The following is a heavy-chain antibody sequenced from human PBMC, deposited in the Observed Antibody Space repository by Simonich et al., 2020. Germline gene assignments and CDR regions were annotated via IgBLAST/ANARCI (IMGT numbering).Heavy chain of an antibody. CDR2: IYHSGST. CDR1: GYSISSGYY. D-gene: IGHD6-13*01. CDR3: ARVGYSNYYYYGMDV. Sequence: QVQLQESGPGLVKPSETLSLTCAVSGYSISSGYYWDWIRQPPGKGLVWIGRIYHSGSTNYNPSLKSRVTITVDTSKNQFSLKLSSVTAADTAVYYCARVGYSNYYYYGMDVWGQGTTVTVSS. V-gene: IGHV4-38-2*01. J-gene: IGHJ6*02.